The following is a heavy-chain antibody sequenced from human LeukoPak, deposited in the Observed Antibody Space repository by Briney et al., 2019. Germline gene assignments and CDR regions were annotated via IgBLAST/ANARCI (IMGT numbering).Heavy chain of an antibody. J-gene: IGHJ4*02. D-gene: IGHD4-11*01. CDR1: GFTFSNEA. V-gene: IGHV3-23*01. CDR2: NSPGGGTT. CDR3: TKVRSGSSNWALRVFDY. Sequence: GGSLRLSCAVSGFTFSNEAMGWVRQLRGGGLEWVSTNSPGGGTTYYAESMKGRFTISGDNSKSTLYLEMNSLRVEDTAVYYCTKVRSGSSNWALRVFDYWGQGALVTVSS.